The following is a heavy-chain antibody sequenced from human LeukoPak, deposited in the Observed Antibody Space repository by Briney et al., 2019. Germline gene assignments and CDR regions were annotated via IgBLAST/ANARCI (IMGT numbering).Heavy chain of an antibody. Sequence: GGSLRLSCAASVFSFSTYAMHWVRQAPGKGLEWVAFIQDDGTNKYYADSVKGRFTISRDNAKNSLYLQMNSLRAEDTAVYYCASSYYDFWSGYYLDYWGQGTLVTVSS. D-gene: IGHD3-3*01. CDR2: IQDDGTNK. CDR3: ASSYYDFWSGYYLDY. V-gene: IGHV3-30*02. J-gene: IGHJ4*02. CDR1: VFSFSTYA.